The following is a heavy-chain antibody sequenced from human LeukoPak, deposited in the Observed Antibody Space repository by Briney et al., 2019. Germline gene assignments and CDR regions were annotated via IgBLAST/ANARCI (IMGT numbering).Heavy chain of an antibody. V-gene: IGHV1-69*05. CDR3: ARSGDIVVVPDASFPNWFDP. D-gene: IGHD2-2*01. CDR2: IIPIFGTA. CDR1: GYSFTSYA. J-gene: IGHJ5*02. Sequence: SVRVSCKASGYSFTSYAISWVRQAPGQGLEWMGGIIPIFGTANYAQKFQGRVTITTDESTSTAYMELSSLRSEDTAVYYCARSGDIVVVPDASFPNWFDPWGQGTLVTVSS.